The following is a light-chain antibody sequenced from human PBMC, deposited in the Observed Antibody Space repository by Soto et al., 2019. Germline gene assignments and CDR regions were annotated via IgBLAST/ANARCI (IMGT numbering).Light chain of an antibody. CDR1: QSVNTN. CDR3: HQYHEWPMT. J-gene: IGKJ5*01. CDR2: GPS. V-gene: IGKV3-15*01. Sequence: EIVMTQSPATLSVSPGERATVSCKTSQSVNTNLAWYQQKPGQVPRLLIYGPSTRAIGIPDRFSGSGSGTEFTLTITSLQSEDFAVYYGHQYHEWPMTVGQGTRLEIK.